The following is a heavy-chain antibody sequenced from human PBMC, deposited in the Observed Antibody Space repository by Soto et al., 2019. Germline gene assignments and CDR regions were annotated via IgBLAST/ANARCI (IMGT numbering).Heavy chain of an antibody. V-gene: IGHV3-30*18. CDR2: ISYDGSNK. D-gene: IGHD3-16*01. CDR1: GFTFSSYG. Sequence: GGSLRLSCAASGFTFSSYGMHWVRQAPGKGLEWVAVISYDGSNKYYADSVKGRFTISRDNSKNTLYLQMNSLRAEDTAVYYCAKEGGVLYCYYGMDVWGQGTTVTVSS. J-gene: IGHJ6*02. CDR3: AKEGGVLYCYYGMDV.